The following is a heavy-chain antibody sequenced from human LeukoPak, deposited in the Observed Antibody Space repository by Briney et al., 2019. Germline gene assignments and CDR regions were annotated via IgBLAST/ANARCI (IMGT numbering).Heavy chain of an antibody. CDR3: AKDGYGSGSYDYYYYYMDV. Sequence: GGSLRLSCAASGFTFSSYAMHWVRRAPGKGLEWVAVIRYDGSNKYYADSVKGRFTISRDNSKNTLYLQMNSLRAEDTAVYYCAKDGYGSGSYDYYYYYMDVWGKGTTVTISS. CDR1: GFTFSSYA. CDR2: IRYDGSNK. D-gene: IGHD3-10*01. J-gene: IGHJ6*03. V-gene: IGHV3-30*02.